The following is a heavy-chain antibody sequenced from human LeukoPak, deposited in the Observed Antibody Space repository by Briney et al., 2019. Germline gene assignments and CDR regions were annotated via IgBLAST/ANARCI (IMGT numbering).Heavy chain of an antibody. J-gene: IGHJ4*02. Sequence: SETLSLTCTVSGYSISSGYYWGWIRQPPGKGLEWIGSIYHSGSTYYNPSLESRVTISVDTSRNQFSLKLSSVTAADTAVYYCATSGWYLLPGVYWGQGTLVTVSS. CDR2: IYHSGST. D-gene: IGHD6-19*01. V-gene: IGHV4-38-2*02. CDR1: GYSISSGYY. CDR3: ATSGWYLLPGVY.